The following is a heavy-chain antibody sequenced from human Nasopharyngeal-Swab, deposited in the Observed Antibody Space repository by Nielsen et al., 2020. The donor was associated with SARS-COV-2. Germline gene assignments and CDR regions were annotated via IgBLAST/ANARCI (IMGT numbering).Heavy chain of an antibody. CDR3: TTDFYFDY. CDR2: IGDKDHNYAT. Sequence: GESLKISCAASGFIFSASAIHWVRQASGKGLEWVARIGDKDHNYATTYGASVQGRFTISRDDSKNTAFLQMDGLKTEDTALYYCTTDFYFDYWGQGALVTVSS. CDR1: GFIFSASA. J-gene: IGHJ4*02. V-gene: IGHV3-73*01.